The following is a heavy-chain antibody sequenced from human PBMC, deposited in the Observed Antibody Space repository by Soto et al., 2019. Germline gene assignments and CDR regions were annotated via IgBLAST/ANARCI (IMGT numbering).Heavy chain of an antibody. CDR1: GYTFTSYG. CDR3: ARGRYGDY. V-gene: IGHV1-18*01. J-gene: IGHJ4*02. Sequence: QVHLVQSGAEVKKPGASVKVSCKGSGYTFTSYGITWVRQAPGQGLEWMGWISAHNGNTDYAQKLQGRVTVTRDTATSTAYLELRSLRSDDAAVYYCARGRYGDYWGQGALVTVSS. D-gene: IGHD1-1*01. CDR2: ISAHNGNT.